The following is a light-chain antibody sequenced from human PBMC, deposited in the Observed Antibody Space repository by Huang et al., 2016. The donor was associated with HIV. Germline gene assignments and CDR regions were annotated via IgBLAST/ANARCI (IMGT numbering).Light chain of an antibody. Sequence: EIMMTQSPPTLSVSPGERATLSCRASQRVSSNLAWYQQKLGQAPRLLIYASSTRATGIPARFSGSGSGTEFTLTVSSLQSEDFAVYYCQQYNDWPLTFGGGTKVEI. J-gene: IGKJ4*01. V-gene: IGKV3D-15*01. CDR1: QRVSSN. CDR2: ASS. CDR3: QQYNDWPLT.